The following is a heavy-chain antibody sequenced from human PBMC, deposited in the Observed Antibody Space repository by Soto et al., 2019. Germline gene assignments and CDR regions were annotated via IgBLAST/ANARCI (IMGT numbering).Heavy chain of an antibody. CDR3: ARTPPDYYYGMDV. J-gene: IGHJ6*02. CDR2: IYPGDSDT. Sequence: GESLKISCKGSGYSFTSYWIGWVRQMPGKGLEWMGIIYPGDSDTRYSPSFQGQVTISADKSISTAYLQWSSLKASDTAMYYCARTPPDYYYGMDVWGQGTTVTVSS. CDR1: GYSFTSYW. V-gene: IGHV5-51*01.